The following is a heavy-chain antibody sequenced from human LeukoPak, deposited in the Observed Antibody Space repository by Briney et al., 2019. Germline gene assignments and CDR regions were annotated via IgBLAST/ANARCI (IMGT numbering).Heavy chain of an antibody. CDR1: GGTFSSYA. J-gene: IGHJ3*02. Sequence: SVKVSCKASGGTFSSYAISWVRQAPGQGLEWMGGIITIFGTANYAQKFQGRVTITADESTSTAYMELSCLRSEDTAVYYCAGGYCSGGSCQRRLPFDIWGQGTMVTVLS. CDR3: AGGYCSGGSCQRRLPFDI. V-gene: IGHV1-69*13. D-gene: IGHD2-15*01. CDR2: IITIFGTA.